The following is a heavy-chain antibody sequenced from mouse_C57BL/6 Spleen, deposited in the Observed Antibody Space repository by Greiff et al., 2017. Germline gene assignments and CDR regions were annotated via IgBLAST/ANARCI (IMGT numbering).Heavy chain of an antibody. J-gene: IGHJ3*01. CDR3: ARSDGSSAAWFAY. V-gene: IGHV1-69*01. Sequence: VQLQQPGAELVMPSASVTLSCKSSGYTLTSYWMHWVKQRPGPGLVWIGEIDPSDSYNNYNQKFKGKSTMTDDKSSSTAYMQLSSTTAEDSEVYYCARSDGSSAAWFAYWGQGTLVTVSA. D-gene: IGHD1-1*01. CDR1: GYTLTSYW. CDR2: IDPSDSYN.